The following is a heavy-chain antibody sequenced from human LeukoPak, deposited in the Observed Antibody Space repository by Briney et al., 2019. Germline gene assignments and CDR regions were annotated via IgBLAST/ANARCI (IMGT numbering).Heavy chain of an antibody. V-gene: IGHV3-30*02. CDR2: IRYDGSNK. CDR3: AKDLRRAPIYGSGSPVDY. CDR1: GFTFSSYG. Sequence: GGSLTLSCAASGFTFSSYGMHWVRQAPGKGLEWVAFIRYDGSNKYYADSVKGRFTISRDNSKNTLYLQMNSLRAEDTAVYYCAKDLRRAPIYGSGSPVDYWGQGTLVTVSS. D-gene: IGHD3-10*01. J-gene: IGHJ4*02.